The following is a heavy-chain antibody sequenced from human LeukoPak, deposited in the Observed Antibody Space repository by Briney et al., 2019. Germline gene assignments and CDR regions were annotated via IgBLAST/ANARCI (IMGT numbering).Heavy chain of an antibody. CDR1: GFTFSSYG. Sequence: PGGSLRLSCAASGFTFSSYGMHWVRQAPGKGLEWVAFIRYDVSNKYYADSAKGRFTISRDNSKNTLYLQMNSLRAEDTAVYYCAKDSNYGSGSYYNVRYYYYGMDVWGQGTTVTVSS. CDR3: AKDSNYGSGSYYNVRYYYYGMDV. D-gene: IGHD3-10*01. CDR2: IRYDVSNK. J-gene: IGHJ6*02. V-gene: IGHV3-30*02.